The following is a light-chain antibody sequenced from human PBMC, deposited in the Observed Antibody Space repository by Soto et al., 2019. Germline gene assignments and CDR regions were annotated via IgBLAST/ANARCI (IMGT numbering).Light chain of an antibody. CDR2: AAS. CDR1: QDISGW. Sequence: QLHQNPSSVSASVGDRVTITCRASQDISGWLAWYQQKPGRAPKLLIYAASSLQSGVPTRFAGNGSGTSFTLTITSLQPEDFATYYCLQDESCPLTFGQGTRLEIK. J-gene: IGKJ5*01. V-gene: IGKV1-12*01. CDR3: LQDESCPLT.